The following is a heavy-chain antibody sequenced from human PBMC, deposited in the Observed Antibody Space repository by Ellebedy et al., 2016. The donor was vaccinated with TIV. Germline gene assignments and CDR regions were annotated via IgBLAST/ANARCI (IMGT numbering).Heavy chain of an antibody. CDR2: IYHSGST. CDR3: ARDRGAASFDP. V-gene: IGHV4-38-2*02. D-gene: IGHD6-25*01. CDR1: GYSISSGYY. J-gene: IGHJ5*02. Sequence: MPSETLSLTCTVSGYSISSGYYWGWIRQPPGKGLDWIGSIYHSGSTYYNPSLKSRVTISVDTSKNQFFLKLSFVTAADTAVYYCARDRGAASFDPWGQGTLGTVSS.